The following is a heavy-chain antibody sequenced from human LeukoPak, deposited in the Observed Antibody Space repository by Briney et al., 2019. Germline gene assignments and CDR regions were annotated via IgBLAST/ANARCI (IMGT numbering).Heavy chain of an antibody. D-gene: IGHD3-10*01. CDR1: GFSFSDYD. CDR3: AKNRWGSVXTPDS. CDR2: IRYDGSNT. V-gene: IGHV3-30*02. Sequence: GGSLRLSCAASGFSFSDYDIHWVRLAPGKGLEWVTFIRYDGSNTYAESVKGRFTISRDNSKNTVYLQMNSLAIEDTAIYYCAKNRWGSVXTPDSWXXGTVVTVS. J-gene: IGHJ5*01.